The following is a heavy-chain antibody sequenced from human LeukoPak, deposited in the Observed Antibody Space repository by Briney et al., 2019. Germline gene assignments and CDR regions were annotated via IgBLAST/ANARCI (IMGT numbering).Heavy chain of an antibody. CDR3: ARAVGATRPVDY. Sequence: PSETLSLTCTVSGGSISRYYWGWIRQPPGKGLEWIGYIYSNGRTNYNPSLKSRVTMSVDASKNQFSLKLSSVTAADTAVYYCARAVGATRPVDYWGQGTLVTVSS. CDR2: IYSNGRT. CDR1: GGSISRYY. J-gene: IGHJ4*02. V-gene: IGHV4-59*01. D-gene: IGHD1-26*01.